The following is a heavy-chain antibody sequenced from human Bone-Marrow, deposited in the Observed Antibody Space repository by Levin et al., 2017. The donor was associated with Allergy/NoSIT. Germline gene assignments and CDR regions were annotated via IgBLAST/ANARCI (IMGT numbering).Heavy chain of an antibody. CDR1: GGTFSSYA. CDR3: ARVLVPAAPGGYYYYYYMDV. Sequence: SVKVSCKASGGTFSSYAISWVRQAPGQGLEWMGGIIPIFGTANYAQKFQGRVTITADESTSTAYMELSSLRSEDTAVYYCARVLVPAAPGGYYYYYYMDVWGKGTTVTVSS. V-gene: IGHV1-69*13. D-gene: IGHD2-2*01. CDR2: IIPIFGTA. J-gene: IGHJ6*03.